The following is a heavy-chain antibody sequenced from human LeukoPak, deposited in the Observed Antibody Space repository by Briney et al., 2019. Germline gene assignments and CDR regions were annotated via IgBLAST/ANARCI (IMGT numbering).Heavy chain of an antibody. V-gene: IGHV3-48*04. Sequence: GGTLRLSCAGSGFTFSTYGMSWVRQAPGKGLEWVSYISSSGSTIYYADSVKGRFTISRDNAKNSLYLQMNSLRAEDTAVYYCAELGITMIGGVWGKGTTVTISS. CDR3: AELGITMIGGV. CDR1: GFTFSTYG. CDR2: ISSSGSTI. D-gene: IGHD3-10*02. J-gene: IGHJ6*04.